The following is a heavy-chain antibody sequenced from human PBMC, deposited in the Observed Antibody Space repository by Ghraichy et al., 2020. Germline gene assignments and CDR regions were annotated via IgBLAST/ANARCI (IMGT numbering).Heavy chain of an antibody. D-gene: IGHD5-24*01. CDR2: INHSGST. V-gene: IGHV4-34*01. CDR3: ARHGPRGLWSRDGYNY. Sequence: SETLSLTCAVYGGSFSGYYWSWIRQPPGKGLEWIGEINHSGSTNYNPSLKSRVTISVDTSKNQFSLKLSSVTAADTAVYYCARHGPRGLWSRDGYNYWGQGTLVTVSS. J-gene: IGHJ4*02. CDR1: GGSFSGYY.